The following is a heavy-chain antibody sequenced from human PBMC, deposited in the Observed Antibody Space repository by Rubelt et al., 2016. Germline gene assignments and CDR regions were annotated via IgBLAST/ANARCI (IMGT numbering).Heavy chain of an antibody. Sequence: ISAYNGNTNYAQKLQGRVTMTTDTSTSTAYMELRSLRSDDTAVYYCARSDWWFDPWGQGTLVTVSS. V-gene: IGHV1-18*01. CDR2: ISAYNGNT. J-gene: IGHJ5*02. D-gene: IGHD3-9*01. CDR3: ARSDWWFDP.